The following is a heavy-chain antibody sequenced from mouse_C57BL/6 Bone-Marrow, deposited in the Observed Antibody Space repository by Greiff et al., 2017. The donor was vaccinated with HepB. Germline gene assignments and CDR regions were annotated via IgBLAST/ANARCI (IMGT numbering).Heavy chain of an antibody. J-gene: IGHJ4*01. CDR1: GYTFTSYW. CDR2: IDPSDSYT. CDR3: AREVLRVGDY. V-gene: IGHV1-69*01. Sequence: QVQLQQPGAELVMPGASVKLSCKASGYTFTSYWMHWVKQRPGQGLEWIGEIDPSDSYTNYNQKFKGKSTLTVDKSSSTAYMQLSSLTSEDSAVYYCAREVLRVGDYWGQGTSVTVSS. D-gene: IGHD1-1*01.